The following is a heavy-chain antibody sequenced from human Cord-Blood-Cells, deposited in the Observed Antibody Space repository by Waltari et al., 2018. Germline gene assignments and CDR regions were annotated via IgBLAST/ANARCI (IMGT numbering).Heavy chain of an antibody. CDR1: GFTVSSNY. D-gene: IGHD3-22*01. J-gene: IGHJ4*02. CDR3: ARATVYDSSGYDY. CDR2: IYSGGST. Sequence: EVQLVESGGGLVQPGGSLRLSCAASGFTVSSNYMSWVRQAPGKGLAWVSVIYSGGSTYYADSVKGRFTISRHNSKNTLYLQMNSLRAEDTAVYYCARATVYDSSGYDYWGQGTLVTVSS. V-gene: IGHV3-53*04.